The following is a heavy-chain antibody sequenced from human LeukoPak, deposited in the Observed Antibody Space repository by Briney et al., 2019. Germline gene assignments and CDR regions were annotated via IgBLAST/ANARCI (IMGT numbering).Heavy chain of an antibody. V-gene: IGHV4-59*12. Sequence: SETLSLTCTVSGGSISSYYWSWIRQPPGKGLEWIGYIYYSGSTNYNPSLKSRVTMSVDTSKNQFSLKLSSVTAADTAVYYCARDIVDYGLLGWFDPWGQGTLVTVSS. J-gene: IGHJ5*02. CDR2: IYYSGST. D-gene: IGHD3-16*01. CDR1: GGSISSYY. CDR3: ARDIVDYGLLGWFDP.